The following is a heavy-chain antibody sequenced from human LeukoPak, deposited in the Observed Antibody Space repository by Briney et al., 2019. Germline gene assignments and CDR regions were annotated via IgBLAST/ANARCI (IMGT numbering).Heavy chain of an antibody. CDR1: GFTFSSYA. D-gene: IGHD3-22*01. CDR3: ATYYDSSGYWSPFDY. CDR2: ISGSGGST. V-gene: IGHV3-23*01. J-gene: IGHJ4*02. Sequence: GGSLRLSCAASGFTFSSYAMSWVRQAPGKGLEWVSAISGSGGSTYYADSVKGRLTISRDNSKNTLYLQMNSLRAEDTAVYYCATYYDSSGYWSPFDYWGQGTPVTVSS.